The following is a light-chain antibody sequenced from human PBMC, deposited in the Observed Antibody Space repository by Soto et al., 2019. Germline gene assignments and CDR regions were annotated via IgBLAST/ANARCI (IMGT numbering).Light chain of an antibody. CDR2: GAS. CDR1: HPLTGSTY. Sequence: DIVLTQSPGTLSLSPGERAALSCTASHPLTGSTYLAWYQQKPGQAPRLLIYGASNRATGIPDRLSGSGSETDFTLTISRLEPEDFAVYYCQQYGSSPLYSFGQGTKLEIK. CDR3: QQYGSSPLYS. V-gene: IGKV3-20*01. J-gene: IGKJ2*03.